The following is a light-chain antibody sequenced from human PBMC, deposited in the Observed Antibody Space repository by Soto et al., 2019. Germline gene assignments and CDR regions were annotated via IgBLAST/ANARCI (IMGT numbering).Light chain of an antibody. CDR2: EVT. J-gene: IGLJ1*01. Sequence: QSALAQPASVSGSPGQSVTISCTGPRSDIGDSNFISWYQHSPGKAPRLLIYEVTNRPSGVSKRFSGSKAGNTASLTISGLLDDGEADYFCASFRSGTILVFGTGTKVTV. CDR1: RSDIGDSNF. V-gene: IGLV2-14*01. CDR3: ASFRSGTILV.